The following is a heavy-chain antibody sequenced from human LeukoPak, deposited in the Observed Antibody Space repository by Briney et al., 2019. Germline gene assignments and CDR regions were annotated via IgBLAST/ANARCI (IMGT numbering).Heavy chain of an antibody. D-gene: IGHD5-12*01. Sequence: SETLSLTSTVYTGSISSSDYYWGWIRQPPGKGLEGIGTIYYRGSTYYNPTLKSPVTIFVDPSKNQFSLKLNSVTAADTAVYYCARHTRGLDYWGQGALVSVS. CDR3: ARHTRGLDY. V-gene: IGHV4-39*01. CDR2: IYYRGST. CDR1: TGSISSSDYY. J-gene: IGHJ4*02.